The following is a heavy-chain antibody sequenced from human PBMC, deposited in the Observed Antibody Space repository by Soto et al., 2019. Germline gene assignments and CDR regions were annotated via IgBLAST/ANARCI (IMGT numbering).Heavy chain of an antibody. CDR2: ISSNGGNT. D-gene: IGHD6-19*01. CDR1: GFTFNTFA. Sequence: ESGGTLVPPGGSLRLSCSASGFTFNTFAMHWVRQTPGKGLEFVSAISSNGGNTYYADSVKGRFAISRDNSKNTLYLQMYSLRPEDTALYYCVKEGYMRSDWYGQFDCWGQGTLVTVSS. CDR3: VKEGYMRSDWYGQFDC. J-gene: IGHJ4*02. V-gene: IGHV3-64D*06.